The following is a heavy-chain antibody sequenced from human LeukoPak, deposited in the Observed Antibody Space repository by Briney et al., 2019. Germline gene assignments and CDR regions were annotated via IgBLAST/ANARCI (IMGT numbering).Heavy chain of an antibody. V-gene: IGHV4-39*01. D-gene: IGHD5/OR15-5a*01. CDR1: GASISSGNYH. CDR2: MFYSGST. Sequence: TSETLSLTCTVSGASISSGNYHWAWMRQPPGKGPEWIGSMFYSGSTYYNPSLKSRVTISLDTSKNQFSLRVTSVTAAVTAVYYCARHPTRRDVYDHLDYWSQGTLVTVSS. CDR3: ARHPTRRDVYDHLDY. J-gene: IGHJ4*02.